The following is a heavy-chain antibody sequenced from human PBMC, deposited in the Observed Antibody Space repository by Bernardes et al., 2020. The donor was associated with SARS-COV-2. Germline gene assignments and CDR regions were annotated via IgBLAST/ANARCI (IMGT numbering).Heavy chain of an antibody. Sequence: GGSLRLSCAASGFAFSSNGMSLVRQAPGKGLEWVSLSGGDGCTHYADSVRGRFTISRDTSKNTLFLQRNSLRADDTAGYYCAKDLFWWSAADFWGQGTVVTVSS. J-gene: IGHJ4*02. CDR1: GFAFSSNG. CDR2: SGGDGCT. CDR3: AKDLFWWSAADF. V-gene: IGHV3-23*01. D-gene: IGHD2-21*01.